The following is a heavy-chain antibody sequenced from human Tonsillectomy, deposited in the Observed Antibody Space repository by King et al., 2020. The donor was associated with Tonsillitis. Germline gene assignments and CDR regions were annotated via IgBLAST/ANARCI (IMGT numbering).Heavy chain of an antibody. V-gene: IGHV3-23*04. J-gene: IGHJ4*02. CDR3: AKADPVCSSAWYGDFDY. CDR1: GFTFSIYA. CDR2: ISSSGGST. D-gene: IGHD6-19*01. Sequence: VQLVESGGGLVQPGGSLRLSCAASGFTFSIYAMTWVRQAPGKGLEWVSTISSSGGSTYYADSVKGRFTISRDNSKNTLYLQMNSLRAEDTAVYYCAKADPVCSSAWYGDFDYWGQGTLVTVSS.